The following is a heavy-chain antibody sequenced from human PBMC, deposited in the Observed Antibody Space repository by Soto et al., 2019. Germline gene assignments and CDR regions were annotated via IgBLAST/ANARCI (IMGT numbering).Heavy chain of an antibody. CDR1: GFTFSSYW. CDR3: ARVFSTSSVDV. V-gene: IGHV3-74*01. J-gene: IGHJ6*04. CDR2: INSDGSST. Sequence: GGSLRLSCAASGFTFSSYWMHWVRQAPGKGLVWVSRINSDGSSTTYADSVKGRFTISRDNAKNTLYLQMNSLRAEDTAVYYCARVFSTSSVDVWGKGTTVTVSS. D-gene: IGHD2-2*01.